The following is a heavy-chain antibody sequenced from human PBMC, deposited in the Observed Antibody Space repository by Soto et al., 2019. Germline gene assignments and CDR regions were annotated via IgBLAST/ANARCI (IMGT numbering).Heavy chain of an antibody. CDR2: ISSSSSYI. D-gene: IGHD2-2*01. Sequence: GGSLRLSCAASGFTFSSYSMNWVRQAPGKGLEWVSSISSSSSYIYYADSVKGRFTISRDNAKNSLYLQMNSLRAEDTDVYYCERQLLGYCSSTSCYYYWGQVTLVPVSA. CDR1: GFTFSSYS. J-gene: IGHJ4*02. CDR3: ERQLLGYCSSTSCYYY. V-gene: IGHV3-21*01.